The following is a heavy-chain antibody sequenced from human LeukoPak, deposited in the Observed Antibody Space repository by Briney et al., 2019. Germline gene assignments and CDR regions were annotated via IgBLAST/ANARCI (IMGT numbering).Heavy chain of an antibody. Sequence: SETLSLTCSVSGRSIISGAYYWSWIRQFPGRGLEWIAYIYHTGNTYYNPSLKSRLTISLDTSNNQFSLKLSSVTAADTAVYYCARDLSGYGASDYWGQGTLVTVSS. D-gene: IGHD3-22*01. CDR3: ARDLSGYGASDY. CDR2: IYHTGNT. V-gene: IGHV4-31*03. CDR1: GRSIISGAYY. J-gene: IGHJ4*02.